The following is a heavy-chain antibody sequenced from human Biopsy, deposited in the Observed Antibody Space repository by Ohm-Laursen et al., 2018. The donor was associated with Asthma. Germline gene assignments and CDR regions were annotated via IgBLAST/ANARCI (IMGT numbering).Heavy chain of an antibody. CDR2: TNERGVT. Sequence: TLSLTCGVYPGSFSGFFWTWIRQSPGKGPEWIGETNERGVTNNNPSLKSRVIISIDTYWNRVSLKLTSVTAADTAVYYCARGPELDVWGQGTTVTVSS. V-gene: IGHV4-34*01. J-gene: IGHJ6*02. CDR3: ARGPELDV. CDR1: PGSFSGFF.